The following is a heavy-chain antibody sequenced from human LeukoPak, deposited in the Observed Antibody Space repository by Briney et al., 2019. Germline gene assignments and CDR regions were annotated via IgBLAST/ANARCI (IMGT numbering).Heavy chain of an antibody. V-gene: IGHV4-61*01. CDR1: GSSISSGYY. Sequence: PSETLSLTCTVSGSSISSGYYWSWIRQPPGKGLEWIGYIYHSGSTNYNPSLKSRVTISVDTSQNQFYLKLSSVTAADTAVYYCARDGYSGSDALWGQGTLVTVSS. D-gene: IGHD5-12*01. CDR3: ARDGYSGSDAL. CDR2: IYHSGST. J-gene: IGHJ4*02.